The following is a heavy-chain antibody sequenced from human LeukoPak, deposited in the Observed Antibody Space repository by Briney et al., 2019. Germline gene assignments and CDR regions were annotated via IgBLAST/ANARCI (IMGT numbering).Heavy chain of an antibody. CDR1: GFTFSSYS. Sequence: PGGSLRLSCAASGFTFSSYSMNWVRQAPGKGLEWVSSISSSSSYIYYADSVKGRFTISRDNAKNSLYLQMNSLRAEDTAAYYCASLLWFGDDAFDIWGQGTMVTVSS. J-gene: IGHJ3*02. CDR3: ASLLWFGDDAFDI. D-gene: IGHD3-10*01. V-gene: IGHV3-21*01. CDR2: ISSSSSYI.